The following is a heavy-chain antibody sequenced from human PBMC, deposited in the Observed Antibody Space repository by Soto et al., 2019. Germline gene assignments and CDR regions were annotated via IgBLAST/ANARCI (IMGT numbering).Heavy chain of an antibody. CDR3: ARVRNPAAGTGILYYYYYMYV. D-gene: IGHD6-13*01. CDR2: IWYDGSNK. Sequence: LRLSCAASGFTFSSYGMHWVRQAPGKGLEWVAVIWYDGSNKYYADSVKGRFTISRDNSKNTLYLQMNSLRAEDTAVYYCARVRNPAAGTGILYYYYYMYVWAKGTTVTVSS. J-gene: IGHJ6*03. V-gene: IGHV3-33*01. CDR1: GFTFSSYG.